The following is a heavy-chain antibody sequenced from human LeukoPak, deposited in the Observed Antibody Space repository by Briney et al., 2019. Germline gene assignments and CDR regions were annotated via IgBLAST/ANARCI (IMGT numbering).Heavy chain of an antibody. CDR3: TTPRYYGSGSYFDY. V-gene: IGHV3-15*01. Sequence: GGSLRLSCAASGFTFSNAWMSWVRQAPGKGLEWVGLIKSKTDGGTTDSTAPVKGRFTISSDDSKNTLYLQMSSLKTEDTAVYYCTTPRYYGSGSYFDYWGQGTLVTVSP. D-gene: IGHD3-10*01. CDR1: GFTFSNAW. CDR2: IKSKTDGGTT. J-gene: IGHJ4*02.